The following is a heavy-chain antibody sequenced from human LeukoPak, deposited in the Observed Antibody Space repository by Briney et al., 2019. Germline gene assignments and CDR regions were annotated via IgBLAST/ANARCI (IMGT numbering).Heavy chain of an antibody. D-gene: IGHD2-21*01. CDR2: TCGSCGST. V-gene: IGHV3-23*01. CDR3: AEDPGLWLPPDY. J-gene: IGHJ4*02. Sequence: PGGSLRLSCAASGFTFSSFAMSWLRQAPGEGLEWVSATCGSCGSTYHADSVKGRFTISRDNSKHTLYLQMNSLRAEDTAVYYCAEDPGLWLPPDYWGQGTQVTVSS. CDR1: GFTFSSFA.